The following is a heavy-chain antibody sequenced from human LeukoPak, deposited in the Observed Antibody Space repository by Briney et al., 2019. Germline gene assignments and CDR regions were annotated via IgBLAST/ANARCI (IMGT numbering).Heavy chain of an antibody. Sequence: GGSLRLSCTVSGFTVSSNSMSWVRQAPGKGLEWVSFIYSGGNTHNSDSVKGRFTISRDNSKNTLYLQMNSLRPEDTAVYYCARRAGDYSHPYDYWGQGTLVTVSS. CDR3: ARRAGDYSHPYDY. V-gene: IGHV3-53*01. CDR2: IYSGGNT. CDR1: GFTVSSNS. D-gene: IGHD3-22*01. J-gene: IGHJ4*02.